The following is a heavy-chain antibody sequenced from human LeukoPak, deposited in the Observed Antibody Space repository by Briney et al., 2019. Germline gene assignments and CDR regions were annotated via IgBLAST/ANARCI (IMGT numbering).Heavy chain of an antibody. CDR2: ISGSGSTT. CDR3: ARGRRVRGVAIGAYYFDL. J-gene: IGHJ4*02. D-gene: IGHD3-10*01. Sequence: PGGSLRLSCAASAFTFSDYYMSWIRQAPGKGLEWISRISGSGSTTHYADSVKGRFTISRDNANNSLYLQLNSLRAEDTAVYYCARGRRVRGVAIGAYYFDLWGQGTLVTVSS. V-gene: IGHV3-11*01. CDR1: AFTFSDYY.